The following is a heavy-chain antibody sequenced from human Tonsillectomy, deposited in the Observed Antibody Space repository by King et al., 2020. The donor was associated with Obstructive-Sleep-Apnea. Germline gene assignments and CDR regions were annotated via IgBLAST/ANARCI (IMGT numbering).Heavy chain of an antibody. CDR2: IYYSGST. Sequence: QLQESGPGLVKPSETLSLTCTVSGGSISSSSYYWGWIRQPPGKGLEWIGTIYYSGSTYYNPSLKSRVTISRDTSKNQFSLNLSSVTAADTAVYYCATAGEGFGELLSHFDYWGQGTLVTVSS. J-gene: IGHJ4*02. V-gene: IGHV4-39*07. CDR3: ATAGEGFGELLSHFDY. D-gene: IGHD3-10*01. CDR1: GGSISSSSYY.